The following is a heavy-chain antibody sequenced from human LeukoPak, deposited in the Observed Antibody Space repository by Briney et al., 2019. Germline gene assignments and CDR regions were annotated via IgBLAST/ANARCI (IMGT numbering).Heavy chain of an antibody. V-gene: IGHV4-59*12. CDR2: IFYIGST. CDR1: GGSISSYY. J-gene: IGHJ4*02. Sequence: SETLSLTCTVSGGSISSYYWSWIRQPPGKGLEWIGYIFYIGSTNYNPFLKSRVTISLDTSKNQFSLKLSSVTAADTAVYYCARGRKSGWYPYWGQGTLVTVSS. CDR3: ARGRKSGWYPY. D-gene: IGHD6-19*01.